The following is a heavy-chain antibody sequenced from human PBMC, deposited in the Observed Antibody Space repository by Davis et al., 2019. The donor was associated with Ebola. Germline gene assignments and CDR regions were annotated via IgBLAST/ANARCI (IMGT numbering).Heavy chain of an antibody. CDR2: IDWDDDK. CDR3: ARNNDYGDYGGGFDY. J-gene: IGHJ4*02. D-gene: IGHD4-17*01. CDR1: GFSLSTSGMC. V-gene: IGHV2-70*01. Sequence: SGPTLVKPTQTLTLTCTFSGFSLSTSGMCVSWIRQPPGKALEWLALIDWDDDKYYSTSLKTRLTISKDTSKNQVVLTMTNMDPVDTATYYCARNNDYGDYGGGFDYWGQGTLVTVSS.